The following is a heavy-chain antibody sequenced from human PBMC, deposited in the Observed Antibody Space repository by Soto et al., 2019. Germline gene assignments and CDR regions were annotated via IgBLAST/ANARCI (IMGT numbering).Heavy chain of an antibody. V-gene: IGHV4-31*02. J-gene: IGHJ4*02. D-gene: IGHD1-26*01. CDR2: IYWTGST. CDR3: ARDAGLASAIDY. CDR1: GDSVGRGGHY. Sequence: QVQLQESGPGLVKPSQTLSVTCSVSGDSVGRGGHYWTWIRQHPGKGLEWIGSIYWTGSTSYNPSLKSRVTISVDRSKTQFSLKVSSVTAADTAVYYCARDAGLASAIDYWGQGTLITVSS.